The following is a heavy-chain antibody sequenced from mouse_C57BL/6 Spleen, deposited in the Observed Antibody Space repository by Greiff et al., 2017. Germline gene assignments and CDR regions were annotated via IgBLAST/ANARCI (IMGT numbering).Heavy chain of an antibody. CDR1: GYSFTGYY. CDR2: INPSTGGT. J-gene: IGHJ1*03. V-gene: IGHV1-42*01. Sequence: VQLQQSGPELVKPGASVKISCKASGYSFTGYYMNWVKQSPEKSLEWIGEINPSTGGTTYNQKFKAKATLTVDKSSSTAYMQLKSLTSEDSAVYYCAREDLLLRYFDVWGTGTTVTVSS. CDR3: AREDLLLRYFDV. D-gene: IGHD1-1*01.